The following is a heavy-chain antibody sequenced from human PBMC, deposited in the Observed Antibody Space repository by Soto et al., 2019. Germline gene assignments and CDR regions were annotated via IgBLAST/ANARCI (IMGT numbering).Heavy chain of an antibody. CDR1: GYSFTDYW. V-gene: IGHV5-51*01. CDR3: ARQPEYCISTSCYPAAFDI. J-gene: IGHJ3*02. CDR2: IYPGDSDT. Sequence: PGESLKISCKGSGYSFTDYWIGWVRQMPGKGLERMGIIYPGDSDTRYSPSFQGQVTISADKSISTAYLQWSSLKASDTAMYYCARQPEYCISTSCYPAAFDIWGQGTMVTVSS. D-gene: IGHD2-2*01.